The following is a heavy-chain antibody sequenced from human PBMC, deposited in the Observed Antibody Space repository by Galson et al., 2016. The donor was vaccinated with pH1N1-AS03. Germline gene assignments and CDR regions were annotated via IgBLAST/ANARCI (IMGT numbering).Heavy chain of an antibody. CDR2: IYGGGET. CDR3: AREPWGSTQGEY. J-gene: IGHJ4*02. Sequence: SLRLSCAASGFSFSASWMSWVRQAPGKGLEWVSVIYGGGETFYADSVKGRFTISRDNSKNTVYLQMNGLRVEDTAVYYCAREPWGSTQGEYWGQGTLVTVSS. CDR1: GFSFSASW. D-gene: IGHD3-16*01. V-gene: IGHV3-53*01.